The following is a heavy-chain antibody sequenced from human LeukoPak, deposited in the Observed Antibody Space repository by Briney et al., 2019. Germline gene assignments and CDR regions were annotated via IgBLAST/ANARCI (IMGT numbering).Heavy chain of an antibody. D-gene: IGHD6-19*01. Sequence: SDTLSLLCTVSGGSINHSKYYWGGIREPPGKGLEGVRNIYYSGSTYYNPSHKSRATISVDSSKHQFSLKLSSVTAAATAVYCCARSVAVAGAGCFPGWGQGTLVTVSS. J-gene: IGHJ4*02. CDR3: ARSVAVAGAGCFPG. CDR2: IYYSGST. CDR1: GGSINHSKYY. V-gene: IGHV4-39*01.